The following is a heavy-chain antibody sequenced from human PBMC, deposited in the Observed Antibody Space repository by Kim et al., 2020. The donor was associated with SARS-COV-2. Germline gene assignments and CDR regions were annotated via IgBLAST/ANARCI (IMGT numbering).Heavy chain of an antibody. J-gene: IGHJ3*02. CDR2: ISYDGSNK. V-gene: IGHV3-30*04. CDR3: ARTLSSGWYNDAFDI. D-gene: IGHD6-19*01. CDR1: GFTFSSYA. Sequence: GGSLRLSCAASGFTFSSYAMHWVRQAPGKGLEWVAVISYDGSNKYYADSVKGRFTISRDNSKNTLYLQMNSLRAEDTAVYYCARTLSSGWYNDAFDIWGQGTMLTVSS.